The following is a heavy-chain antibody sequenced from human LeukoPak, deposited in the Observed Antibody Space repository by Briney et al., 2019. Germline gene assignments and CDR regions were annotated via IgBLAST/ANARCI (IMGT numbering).Heavy chain of an antibody. Sequence: PSETLSLTCSVSMQSLTTYYWTWIRQPAGQGLEWIGRVDTSGSTNFNPSLQSRVTISVDTSKNQFSLKLSSVTAADTAVYYCAREANDYSNSHYYYYYYMDVWGKGTTVTVSS. D-gene: IGHD4-11*01. J-gene: IGHJ6*03. CDR1: MQSLTTYY. V-gene: IGHV4-4*07. CDR2: VDTSGST. CDR3: AREANDYSNSHYYYYYYMDV.